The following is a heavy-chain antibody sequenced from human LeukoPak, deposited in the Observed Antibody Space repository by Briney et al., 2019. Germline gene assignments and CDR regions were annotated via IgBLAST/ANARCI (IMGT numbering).Heavy chain of an antibody. Sequence: SETLSLTCTVSGGSISSYYWSWIRQPPGKGLEWIGYIYYSGSTNYNPSLKSRVTISVDTSKNQFSLKLSSVTAADTAVYYCARHAAVAGTGFDYWGQGTLVTVSS. V-gene: IGHV4-59*08. CDR3: ARHAAVAGTGFDY. CDR2: IYYSGST. D-gene: IGHD6-19*01. J-gene: IGHJ4*02. CDR1: GGSISSYY.